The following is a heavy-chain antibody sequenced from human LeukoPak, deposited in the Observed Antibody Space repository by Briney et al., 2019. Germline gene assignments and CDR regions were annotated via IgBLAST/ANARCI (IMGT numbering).Heavy chain of an antibody. Sequence: GASVKVSCKASGYTFTGYYMHWVRQAPGQGLEWMGWINPNSGGTNYAQKFQGRVTMTRDTSISTVYMELSSLRSDDTAVYYCARGGDIAARPFDYWGQGTLVTVSS. CDR3: ARGGDIAARPFDY. CDR1: GYTFTGYY. J-gene: IGHJ4*02. V-gene: IGHV1-2*02. D-gene: IGHD6-6*01. CDR2: INPNSGGT.